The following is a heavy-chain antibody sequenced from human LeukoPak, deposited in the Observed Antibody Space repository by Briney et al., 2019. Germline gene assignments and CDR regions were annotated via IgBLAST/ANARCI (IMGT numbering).Heavy chain of an antibody. CDR3: AMGPYYYDSSGYYY. V-gene: IGHV3-74*01. CDR2: INSDGSGT. Sequence: PGGSLRLSCVASGSTFTSYWMHWVRQAPGKGLVWVSRINSDGSGTNYADSVKGRFTISSDNAKNTLYLQMNSLRAEDTAVYYCAMGPYYYDSSGYYYWGQGTLVTVSS. J-gene: IGHJ4*02. D-gene: IGHD3-22*01. CDR1: GSTFTSYW.